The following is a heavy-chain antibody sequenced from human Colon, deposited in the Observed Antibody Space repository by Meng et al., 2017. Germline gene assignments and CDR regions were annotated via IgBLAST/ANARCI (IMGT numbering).Heavy chain of an antibody. J-gene: IGHJ4*02. D-gene: IGHD4-17*01. CDR3: ARTKGTVTTSLDFDY. Sequence: QVHLQESGPGLVKPSQTLSLTCIVSGGSISSGGHFWSWIRQHPGKGLEWIGYIYDSGSTSYNPSLKSRLTISVDTSKNQFSLTLNSVTAADTAVYYCARTKGTVTTSLDFDYWGQGTLVTVSS. V-gene: IGHV4-31*03. CDR2: IYDSGST. CDR1: GGSISSGGHF.